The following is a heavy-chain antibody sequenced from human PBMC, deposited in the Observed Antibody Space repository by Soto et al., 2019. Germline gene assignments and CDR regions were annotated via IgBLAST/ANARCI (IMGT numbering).Heavy chain of an antibody. CDR3: VKESYYYFDY. CDR1: GFTFSSYA. J-gene: IGHJ4*02. CDR2: ISSNGGST. V-gene: IGHV3-64D*06. D-gene: IGHD3-10*01. Sequence: PGGSLRLSCSASGFTFSSYAMHWVRQAPGKGLEYVSAISSNGGSTYYADSVKDRFTISRDNSKNTLYLQMSSLRAEDTAVYYCVKESYYYFDYWGQGTLVTVSS.